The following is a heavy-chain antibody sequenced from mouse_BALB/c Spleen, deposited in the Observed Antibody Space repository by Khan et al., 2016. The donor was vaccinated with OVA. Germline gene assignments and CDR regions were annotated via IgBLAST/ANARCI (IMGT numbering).Heavy chain of an antibody. CDR1: GFSLSRYI. J-gene: IGHJ4*01. CDR2: IWGGGGT. Sequence: QVQLKQSGPGLVAPSQSLSITCTVSGFSLSRYIINWVRQPPGKGLEWLGMIWGGGGTDYNSTLKSRLSISKDNSKSQVFLKMNSLQTDDTAMYYCARGYSRYDGYYAMDYWGQGTSVTVSA. V-gene: IGHV2-6-4*01. D-gene: IGHD2-14*01. CDR3: ARGYSRYDGYYAMDY.